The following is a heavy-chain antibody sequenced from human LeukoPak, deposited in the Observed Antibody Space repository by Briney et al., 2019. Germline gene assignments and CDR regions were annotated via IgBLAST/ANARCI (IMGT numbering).Heavy chain of an antibody. CDR2: IYSGGST. CDR1: GFTVSSNY. D-gene: IGHD2-15*01. V-gene: IGHV3-66*01. Sequence: GWSLRLSCAASGFTVSSNYMSWVRQAPGKGLERISVIYSGGSTYYADSVKGRFTISRDNCRNTLYLQMNRLRAEDAAVYYCARVVEYCSGDSCYGRGGYFVYWGQGTLVTVST. J-gene: IGHJ4*02. CDR3: ARVVEYCSGDSCYGRGGYFVY.